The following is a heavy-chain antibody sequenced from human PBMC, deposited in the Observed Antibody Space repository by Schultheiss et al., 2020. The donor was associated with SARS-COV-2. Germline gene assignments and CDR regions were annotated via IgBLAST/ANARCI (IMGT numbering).Heavy chain of an antibody. CDR1: GFTFSSYG. CDR2: IWYDGSNK. CDR3: AKASGSYRYYYYGMDV. D-gene: IGHD1-26*01. J-gene: IGHJ6*02. V-gene: IGHV3-33*06. Sequence: GESLKISCAASGFTFSSYGMHWVRQAPGKGLEWVAVIWYDGSNKYYADSVKGRFTISRDNSKNTLYLQMNSLRAEDTAVYYCAKASGSYRYYYYGMDVWGQGTTVTVSS.